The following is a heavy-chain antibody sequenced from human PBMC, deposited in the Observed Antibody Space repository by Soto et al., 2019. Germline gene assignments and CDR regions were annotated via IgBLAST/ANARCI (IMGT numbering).Heavy chain of an antibody. CDR3: ARDTVSGWYYYYGMDV. Sequence: QVQLVESGGGVVQPGRSLRLSCAASGFTFSSYAMHWVRQAPGKGLEWVAVISYDGSNKYYADSVKGRFTISRDNSKNTLYLQMNSLRAEGTAVYYCARDTVSGWYYYYGMDVWGQGTTVTVSS. V-gene: IGHV3-30-3*01. CDR1: GFTFSSYA. D-gene: IGHD6-19*01. J-gene: IGHJ6*02. CDR2: ISYDGSNK.